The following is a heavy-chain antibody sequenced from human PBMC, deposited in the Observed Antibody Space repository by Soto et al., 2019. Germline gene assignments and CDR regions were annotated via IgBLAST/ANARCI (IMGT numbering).Heavy chain of an antibody. J-gene: IGHJ4*02. CDR2: IYYSGST. D-gene: IGHD6-19*01. Sequence: SETLSLTCTVSGGSISSSSYYWGWIRQPPGKGLEWIGSIYYSGSTYYNPSLKSRVTISVDTSKNQFSLKLSSVTAADTAVYYCARRPVLWGLVGAGHFDYWGQGTLVTVSS. CDR1: GGSISSSSYY. V-gene: IGHV4-39*01. CDR3: ARRPVLWGLVGAGHFDY.